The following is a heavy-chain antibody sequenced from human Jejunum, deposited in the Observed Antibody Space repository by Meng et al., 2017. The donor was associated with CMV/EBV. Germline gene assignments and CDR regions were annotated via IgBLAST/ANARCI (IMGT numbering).Heavy chain of an antibody. V-gene: IGHV4-4*02. CDR2: ISTNEST. D-gene: IGHD2-2*02. Sequence: ISSSHGWSWDRQSQERGLEWVAEISTNESTNHNPSLRSRVTISIDRSKNQVSLRLNSVTAADTAVYYCARGRCTRTSCYTGALDYWGQGILVTVSS. J-gene: IGHJ4*02. CDR1: ISSSHG. CDR3: ARGRCTRTSCYTGALDY.